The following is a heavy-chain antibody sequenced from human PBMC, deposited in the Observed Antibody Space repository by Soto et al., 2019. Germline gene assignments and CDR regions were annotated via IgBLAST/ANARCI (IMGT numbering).Heavy chain of an antibody. D-gene: IGHD6-13*01. CDR3: ARWGIAASDY. V-gene: IGHV3-33*01. J-gene: IGHJ4*02. Sequence: QVQLVESGGGVVQPGRSLRLSCAASGFTFSSYGMHWVRQAPGKGLEWVAVIWYDGSNKYYADSVKGRFTISRDNSKNMLYLQTNSLRPADTAIYYCARWGIAASDYWGQGTLVTVSS. CDR2: IWYDGSNK. CDR1: GFTFSSYG.